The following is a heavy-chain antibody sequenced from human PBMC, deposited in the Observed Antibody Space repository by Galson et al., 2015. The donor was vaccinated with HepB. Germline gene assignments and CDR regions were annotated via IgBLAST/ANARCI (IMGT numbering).Heavy chain of an antibody. Sequence: SVKVSCKASDYTFTSYGISWVRQAPGQGLEWMGWISAYNGNTNYAQKLQGRVTMTTDTSTSTAYMELRSLRSDDTAVYYCARETPAYYYDSSGYYYYFDYWGQGTLVTVSS. CDR2: ISAYNGNT. V-gene: IGHV1-18*01. J-gene: IGHJ4*02. D-gene: IGHD3-22*01. CDR1: DYTFTSYG. CDR3: ARETPAYYYDSSGYYYYFDY.